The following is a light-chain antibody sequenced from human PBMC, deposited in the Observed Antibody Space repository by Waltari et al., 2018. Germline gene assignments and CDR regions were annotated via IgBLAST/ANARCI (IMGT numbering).Light chain of an antibody. CDR2: AAS. CDR3: QQYYNTPFT. CDR1: QSISSY. V-gene: IGKV1-39*01. Sequence: DIQMTQSPSSLSASVGDRVTITCRASQSISSYLNWYQQKPGKAPKLLIYAASSLQSGVPSRFSGSGSGTDFTLTISSLQAEDVAVYYCQQYYNTPFTFGPGTKVDVK. J-gene: IGKJ3*01.